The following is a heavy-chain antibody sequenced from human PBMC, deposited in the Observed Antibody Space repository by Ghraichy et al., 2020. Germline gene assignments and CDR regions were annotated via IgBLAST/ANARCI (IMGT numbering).Heavy chain of an antibody. V-gene: IGHV4-39*01. CDR2: ILYGGTT. CDR1: GDSVVSHSYY. CDR3: ARSGKYCPNGACYNWFDP. J-gene: IGHJ5*02. D-gene: IGHD2-8*01. Sequence: SETLSLTCTVSGDSVVSHSYYWGWVRQPPGPAPGKGLEWIGSILYGGTTHYNPSLRSRVTMSVDTSKNQFSLRLSSVTAAETAVYYCARSGKYCPNGACYNWFDPWGQGILVTVSS.